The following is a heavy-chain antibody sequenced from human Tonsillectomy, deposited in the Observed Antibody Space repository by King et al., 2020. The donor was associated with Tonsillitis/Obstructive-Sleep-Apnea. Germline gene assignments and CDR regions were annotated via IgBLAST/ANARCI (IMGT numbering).Heavy chain of an antibody. J-gene: IGHJ4*02. D-gene: IGHD3-3*01. CDR1: GFTFEDYT. CDR2: INWDGVKT. CDR3: AKGIFGIFTDSDS. Sequence: VQLVESGGVVVQPGGSLRLSCAASGFTFEDYTMHWVRQAPGKGLEWVSLINWDGVKTYYADSVKGRFTVSRDNSKSSLHLQMNSLRTEDTALYYCAKGIFGIFTDSDSWGQGTLVTVSS. V-gene: IGHV3-43*01.